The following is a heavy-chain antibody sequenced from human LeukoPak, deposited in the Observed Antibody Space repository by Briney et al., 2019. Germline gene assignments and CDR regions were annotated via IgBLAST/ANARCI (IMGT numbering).Heavy chain of an antibody. V-gene: IGHV4-59*06. J-gene: IGHJ4*02. CDR3: ARVDYDSSGYHFDY. CDR2: IYYSGST. CDR1: GGSISSYY. Sequence: SETLSLTCTVSGGSISSYYWSWIRQHPGKGLEWIGYIYYSGSTYYNPSLKSRVTISVDTSKNQFSLKLSSVTAADTAVYYCARVDYDSSGYHFDYWGQGTLVTVSS. D-gene: IGHD3-22*01.